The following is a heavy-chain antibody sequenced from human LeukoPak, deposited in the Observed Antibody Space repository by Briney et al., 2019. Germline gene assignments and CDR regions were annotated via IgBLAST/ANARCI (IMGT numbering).Heavy chain of an antibody. J-gene: IGHJ4*02. Sequence: ASVKVSCKASGYTFTSYDINWVRQATGQGLEWMGWMNPNSGGTNYAQKFQGRVTMTRDTSISTAYMELSRLRSDDTAVYYCASLWFGEPRAALDYWGQGTLVTVSS. CDR3: ASLWFGEPRAALDY. D-gene: IGHD3-10*01. CDR2: MNPNSGGT. CDR1: GYTFTSYD. V-gene: IGHV1-2*02.